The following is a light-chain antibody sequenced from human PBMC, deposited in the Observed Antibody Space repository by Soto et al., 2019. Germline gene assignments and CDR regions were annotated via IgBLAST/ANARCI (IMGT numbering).Light chain of an antibody. J-gene: IGLJ2*01. V-gene: IGLV2-11*01. Sequence: QSVLTQPRSVSGSPGQSVTISCTGSSSDVGGYDFVSWYQQHPGKAPKLMLYDVTKRPSGVPDRFSGSKSGNSASLTISGLRPEDEADYYCCSYEGSYILGVFGGGTKLTVL. CDR1: SSDVGGYDF. CDR2: DVT. CDR3: CSYEGSYILGV.